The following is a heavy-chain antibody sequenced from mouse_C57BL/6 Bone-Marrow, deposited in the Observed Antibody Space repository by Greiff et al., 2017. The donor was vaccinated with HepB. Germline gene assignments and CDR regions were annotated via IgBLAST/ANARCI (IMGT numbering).Heavy chain of an antibody. V-gene: IGHV10-1*01. CDR1: GFSFNTYA. CDR2: IRSKSNNYAT. J-gene: IGHJ1*03. D-gene: IGHD1-1*01. Sequence: EVHLVESGGGLVQPKGSLKLSCAASGFSFNTYAMNWVRQAPGKGLEWVARIRSKSNNYATYYADSVKDRFTISRDDSESMLYLQMNNLKTEDTAMYYCVRHDYYGSSGDWYFDVWGTGTTVTVSS. CDR3: VRHDYYGSSGDWYFDV.